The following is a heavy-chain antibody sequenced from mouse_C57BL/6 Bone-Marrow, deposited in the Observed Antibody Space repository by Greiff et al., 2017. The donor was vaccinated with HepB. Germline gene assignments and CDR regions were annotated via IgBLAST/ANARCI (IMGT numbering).Heavy chain of an antibody. V-gene: IGHV5-17*01. CDR1: GFTFSDYG. Sequence: EVQLQQSGGGLVKPGGSLKLSCAASGFTFSDYGMHWVRQAPEKGLEWVAYISSGSSTIYYADTVKGRFTISRDNAKNTLFLQMTSLRSEDTAMYYCARAGEEKLDFDYWGQGTTLTVSS. J-gene: IGHJ2*01. CDR3: ARAGEEKLDFDY. CDR2: ISSGSSTI.